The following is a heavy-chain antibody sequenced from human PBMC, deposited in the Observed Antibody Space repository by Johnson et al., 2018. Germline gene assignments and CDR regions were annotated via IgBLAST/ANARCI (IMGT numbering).Heavy chain of an antibody. CDR3: VRLSHVDV. D-gene: IGHD5/OR15-5a*01. CDR2: IEEVGSEK. Sequence: VQLVESGGGVVQPVGSLRLSCTASGFTFSDYWMSWVRQTPGKGLEWVASIEEVGSEKYYVDSVKGRFTISRDNAKNSLYLQMNSLRAEDTAVYYCVRLSHVDVWGKGTTVTVSS. V-gene: IGHV3-7*01. J-gene: IGHJ6*04. CDR1: GFTFSDYW.